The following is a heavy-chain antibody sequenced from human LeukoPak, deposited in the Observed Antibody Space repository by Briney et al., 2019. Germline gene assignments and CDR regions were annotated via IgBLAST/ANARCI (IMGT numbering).Heavy chain of an antibody. Sequence: GGSLRLSCAASGFTFSSYSMNWLRQAPGKGLEWVSSISSSSSYIYYADSVKGRFTISRDNAKNSLYLQMNSLRAEDTAVYYCARDRVDPVFDFWGQGTLVTVFS. CDR2: ISSSSSYI. CDR3: ARDRVDPVFDF. D-gene: IGHD3-10*01. V-gene: IGHV3-21*01. J-gene: IGHJ4*02. CDR1: GFTFSSYS.